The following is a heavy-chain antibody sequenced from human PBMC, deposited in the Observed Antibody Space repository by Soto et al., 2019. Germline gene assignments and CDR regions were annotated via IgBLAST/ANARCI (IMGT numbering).Heavy chain of an antibody. CDR1: GFTFSSYG. D-gene: IGHD2-15*01. V-gene: IGHV3-33*01. CDR3: AREGTYCSGGSCYPHFDY. J-gene: IGHJ4*02. Sequence: QVQLVESGGGVVQPGRSLRLSCAASGFTFSSYGMHWVRQAPGKGLEWGAVIWYDGSNKYYADSVKGRFTISRDNSKNTRYLQMNSLRAGETAVYYCAREGTYCSGGSCYPHFDYWGQGTLVTVSS. CDR2: IWYDGSNK.